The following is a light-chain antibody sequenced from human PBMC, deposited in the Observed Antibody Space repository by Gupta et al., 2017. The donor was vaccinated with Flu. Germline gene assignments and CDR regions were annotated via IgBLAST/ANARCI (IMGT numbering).Light chain of an antibody. V-gene: IGKV1-39*01. CDR1: QNIVRY. CDR3: QQSYITPLT. Sequence: DVQMTQSPSSLSASVGDTVTIACRASQNIVRYLNWYQQKPGEAPKPLIYAASSLQSGVPSRFSGSGSGTDFTLTINNLQPEDFETYYCQQSYITPLTFGPGTKVDI. J-gene: IGKJ3*01. CDR2: AAS.